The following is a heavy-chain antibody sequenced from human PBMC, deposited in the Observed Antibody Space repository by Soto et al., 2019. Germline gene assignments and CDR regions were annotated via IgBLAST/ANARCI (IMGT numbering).Heavy chain of an antibody. V-gene: IGHV5-51*01. J-gene: IGHJ3*02. CDR1: GYSFTSYW. Sequence: VESLKISCKGSGYSFTSYWIGWVRQMPGKGLEWMGIIYPGDSDTRYSPSFQGQVTISADKSISTAYLQWSSLKASDTAMYYCARHPYGDTASDAFDIWGQGTMVTVSS. CDR2: IYPGDSDT. CDR3: ARHPYGDTASDAFDI. D-gene: IGHD4-17*01.